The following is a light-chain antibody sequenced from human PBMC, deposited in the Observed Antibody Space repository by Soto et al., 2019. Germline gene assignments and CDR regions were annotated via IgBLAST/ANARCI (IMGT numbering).Light chain of an antibody. CDR3: QQSHTTPTT. Sequence: DIQMTQSPSSLSASVGDRVTITCRTGQAISTYLNWYQHKPGTAPRLLVYGASRLQSGVPSRFSGSGSGTHFTLTISALQPEDFATYYCQQSHTTPTTFGQRTRGDIK. CDR2: GAS. J-gene: IGKJ5*01. V-gene: IGKV1-39*01. CDR1: QAISTY.